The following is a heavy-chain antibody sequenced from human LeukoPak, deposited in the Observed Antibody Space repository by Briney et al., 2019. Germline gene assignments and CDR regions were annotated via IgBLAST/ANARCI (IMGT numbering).Heavy chain of an antibody. CDR2: ISAFNGNT. CDR1: GYSFTSYG. CDR3: ARNLGYYDSSGYSFDY. V-gene: IGHV1-18*01. Sequence: AAVKVSCKASGYSFTSYGISWMRQAPGQGLEGMGWISAFNGNTNYAQKLQCRVTMPTVTCTSTDYIELRSLRSDDSAVYCCARNLGYYDSSGYSFDYWGQGTLVTDCS. J-gene: IGHJ4*02. D-gene: IGHD3-22*01.